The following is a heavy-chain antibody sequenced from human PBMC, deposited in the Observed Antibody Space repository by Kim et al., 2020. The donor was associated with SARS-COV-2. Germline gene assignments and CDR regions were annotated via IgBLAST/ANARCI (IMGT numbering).Heavy chain of an antibody. D-gene: IGHD4-17*01. CDR3: TRARDYGATYLNYFDY. CDR1: GFTFGDYA. CDR2: IRSKAYGGTT. V-gene: IGHV3-49*04. Sequence: GGSLRLSCTASGFTFGDYAMSWVRQAPGKGLEWVGFIRSKAYGGTTEYAASVKGRFTISRDDSKSIAYLQMNSLKTEDTAVYYCTRARDYGATYLNYFDYWGQGTLVTVSS. J-gene: IGHJ4*02.